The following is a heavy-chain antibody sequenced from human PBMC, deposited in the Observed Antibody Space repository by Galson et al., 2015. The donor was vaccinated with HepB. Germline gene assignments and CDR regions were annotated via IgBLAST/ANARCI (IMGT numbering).Heavy chain of an antibody. CDR1: GFTFSSYA. CDR3: ARDPTYYYDSSGYSLFDY. V-gene: IGHV3-30-3*01. CDR2: ISYDGSNK. Sequence: SLRLSCAASGFTFSSYAMHWVRQAPGKGLEWVAVISYDGSNKYYADSVKGRFTISRDNSKNTLYLRMNSLRAEDTAVYYCARDPTYYYDSSGYSLFDYWGQGTLVPVSS. J-gene: IGHJ4*02. D-gene: IGHD3-22*01.